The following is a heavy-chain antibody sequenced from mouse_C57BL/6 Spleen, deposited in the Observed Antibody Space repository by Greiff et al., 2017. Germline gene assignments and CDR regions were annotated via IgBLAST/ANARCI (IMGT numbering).Heavy chain of an antibody. CDR1: GYAFTNYL. Sequence: QVQLQQSGAELVRPGTSVKVSCKASGYAFTNYLIEWVKQRPGQGLEWIGVINPGSGGTNYNEKFKGKATLTADKSSSTAYMQLSRLTSEGTAGDFCATYYYGSREMDYGGQGTSVTVSS. D-gene: IGHD1-1*01. CDR3: ATYYYGSREMDY. V-gene: IGHV1-54*01. CDR2: INPGSGGT. J-gene: IGHJ4*01.